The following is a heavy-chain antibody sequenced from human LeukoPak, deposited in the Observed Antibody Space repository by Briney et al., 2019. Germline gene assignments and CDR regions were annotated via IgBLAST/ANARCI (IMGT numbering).Heavy chain of an antibody. CDR3: AKDQGWTDGSGDY. V-gene: IGHV3-23*01. D-gene: IGHD3-10*01. CDR2: IDVSGDNT. Sequence: PGGSLGLSCAASGFSFSSYDMTWVRQSPGKGLEWVSTIDVSGDNTYYADSVKGRFTISRDNSKNTLYLQMNSLRAEDTAVYYCAKDQGWTDGSGDYWGRGTLVTVSS. CDR1: GFSFSSYD. J-gene: IGHJ4*02.